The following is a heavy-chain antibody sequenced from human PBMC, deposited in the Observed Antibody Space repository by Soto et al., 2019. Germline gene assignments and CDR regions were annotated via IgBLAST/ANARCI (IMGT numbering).Heavy chain of an antibody. V-gene: IGHV4-39*01. J-gene: IGHJ4*02. Sequence: QLQLQESGPGLVKPSETLSLTCTVSGGSISSSSYYWGWIRQPPGKGLEWIGSIYYSGSTYYNPSLKSRVTISVDTSKNQFSLKLSSVTAADTAVYYCARGTYYYGSGSPVDYWGQGTLVTVSS. CDR3: ARGTYYYGSGSPVDY. CDR2: IYYSGST. CDR1: GGSISSSSYY. D-gene: IGHD3-10*01.